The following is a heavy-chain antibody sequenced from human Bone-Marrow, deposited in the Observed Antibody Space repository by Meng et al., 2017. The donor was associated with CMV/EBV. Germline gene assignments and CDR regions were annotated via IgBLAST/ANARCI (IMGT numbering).Heavy chain of an antibody. D-gene: IGHD2-2*01. CDR1: YTFPGYY. CDR3: ARRMVVPAANKYYFDY. J-gene: IGHJ4*02. V-gene: IGHV1-2*02. CDR2: INPNSGGT. Sequence: YTFPGYYMHWVRQAPGQGLEWMGWINPNSGGTNYAQKFQGRVTMTRDTSISTAYMELSRLRSDDTAVYYCARRMVVPAANKYYFDYWGQGTLVTVSS.